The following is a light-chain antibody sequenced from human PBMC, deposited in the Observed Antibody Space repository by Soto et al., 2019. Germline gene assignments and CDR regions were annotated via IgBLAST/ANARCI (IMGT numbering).Light chain of an antibody. Sequence: QSVLTQPASVSGSFGQSITISCSGPNTDLGVYGYVSWYQHHPGKAPKLLIYDVNNRPSGISDRFSGSKSGDTASLTISGLQAEDEADYFCSSKISGFVYGFGTGTKV. CDR3: SSKISGFVYG. CDR2: DVN. J-gene: IGLJ1*01. CDR1: NTDLGVYGY. V-gene: IGLV2-14*01.